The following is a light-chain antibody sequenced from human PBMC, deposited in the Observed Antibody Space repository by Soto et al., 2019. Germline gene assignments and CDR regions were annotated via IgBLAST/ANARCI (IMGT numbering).Light chain of an antibody. CDR2: ADS. Sequence: DIQMTQSPSSLSASVGDRVTITCRASQSISSYLNWYQQKPGKAPKFLIYADSSVQSGVPSRFSGSGSGTGFTLTISSLQPEDFAPYYCQPSYSTPYTFGQGTKLEIK. CDR1: QSISSY. V-gene: IGKV1-39*01. CDR3: QPSYSTPYT. J-gene: IGKJ2*01.